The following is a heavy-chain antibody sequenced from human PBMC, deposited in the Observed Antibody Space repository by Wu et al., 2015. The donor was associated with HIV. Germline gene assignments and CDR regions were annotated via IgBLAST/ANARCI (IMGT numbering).Heavy chain of an antibody. J-gene: IGHJ4*02. CDR3: ARDGRIVATFPRTRWGSY. CDR2: ISAYNGNT. CDR1: GYTFTSYG. V-gene: IGHV1-18*01. Sequence: QVQLEQSGAEVKKPGASVKVSCKASGYTFTSYGISWVRQAPGQGLEWMGWISAYNGNTNYAQKLQGRVTMTTDTSTSTAYMELRSLRSDDTAVYYCARDGRIVATFPRTRWGSYWGQGTLVTVSS. D-gene: IGHD5-12*01.